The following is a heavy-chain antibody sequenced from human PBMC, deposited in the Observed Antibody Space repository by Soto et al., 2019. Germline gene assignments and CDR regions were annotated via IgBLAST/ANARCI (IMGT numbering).Heavy chain of an antibody. CDR2: MYHSGGA. CDR3: ATGNVDSRLEY. D-gene: IGHD3-3*01. J-gene: IGHJ4*02. V-gene: IGHV4-4*02. CDR1: DGSSSSYDW. Sequence: PSLPLSLPCVVSDGSSSSYDWWPLVHQPPGKGLEWIGKMYHSGGADYSPSLKSRVNISADSSKNHFSLRLTGVTAADTAVYYCATGNVDSRLEYWGQGPQLTVSS.